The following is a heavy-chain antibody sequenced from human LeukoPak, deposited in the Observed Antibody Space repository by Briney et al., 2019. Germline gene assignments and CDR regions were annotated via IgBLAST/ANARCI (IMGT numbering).Heavy chain of an antibody. CDR1: GFTFGDYA. J-gene: IGHJ4*02. Sequence: GGSLRLSCTASGFTFGDYAMNWLRQAPGKGLEWVGFIRSKAYGGTKEYAASVRGRFTISIDDSKSIAYLRMSSLETEEKGVYYCTRVGLRAAMRFDYWGEGTLIAV. D-gene: IGHD2-2*01. CDR3: TRVGLRAAMRFDY. CDR2: IRSKAYGGTK. V-gene: IGHV3-49*03.